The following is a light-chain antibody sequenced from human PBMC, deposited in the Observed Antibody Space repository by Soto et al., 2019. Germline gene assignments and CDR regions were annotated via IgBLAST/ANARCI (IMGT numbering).Light chain of an antibody. Sequence: ETVMTQSPGTLSVSQGAPDTASCAASQSVSGDLAWYQQKRGQAPRLLIYEASTRTTGLPARCSGGGSGTEFTLTSSSLQSEDFAFYFCLQYNNWPPTVGQGTKVDI. V-gene: IGKV3-15*01. CDR2: EAS. CDR3: LQYNNWPPT. J-gene: IGKJ1*01. CDR1: QSVSGD.